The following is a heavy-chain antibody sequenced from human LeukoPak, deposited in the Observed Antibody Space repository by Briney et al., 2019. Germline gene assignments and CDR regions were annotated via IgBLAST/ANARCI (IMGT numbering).Heavy chain of an antibody. CDR2: IYYSGST. V-gene: IGHV4-59*08. CDR3: AGDFWSGYYFRD. J-gene: IGHJ4*02. Sequence: SETLSLTCTVSGGSISSYYWTWIRQPPGKGLEWIGYIYYSGSTNYNPSLKSRVTISVDTSKNQFSLKLSSVTAADTAVYYCAGDFWSGYYFRDWGQGTLVTVSS. CDR1: GGSISSYY. D-gene: IGHD3-3*01.